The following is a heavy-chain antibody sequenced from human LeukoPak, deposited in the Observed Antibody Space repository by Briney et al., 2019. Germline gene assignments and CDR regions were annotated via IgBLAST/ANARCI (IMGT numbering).Heavy chain of an antibody. V-gene: IGHV5-51*01. J-gene: IGHJ4*02. CDR2: IYPDDSDT. CDR1: GYSFTTYW. D-gene: IGHD6-19*01. CDR3: ARQGGRWAFFDY. Sequence: GESLKISCTGSGYSFTTYWSGWVRQMPGKGLEWMGIIYPDDSDTKYSPSFQGQVTISADKSISTPYLQWSSLKASDTAMYYCARQGGRWAFFDYWGQGTLVTVSS.